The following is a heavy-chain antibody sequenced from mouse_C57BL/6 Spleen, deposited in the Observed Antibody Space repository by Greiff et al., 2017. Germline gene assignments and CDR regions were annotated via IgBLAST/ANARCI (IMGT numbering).Heavy chain of an antibody. D-gene: IGHD1-1*01. J-gene: IGHJ1*03. Sequence: EVQLQQSGGDLAKPGGSLKLSCAASGFTFSSYGMSWVRQTPDKRLEWVATISSGGSYTYYPDSVKGRFTISRDNAKNTLYLQMSSLKSEDTAMYYCARHHYYGSSYWYFDVWGTGTTVTVSS. CDR2: ISSGGSYT. V-gene: IGHV5-6*01. CDR3: ARHHYYGSSYWYFDV. CDR1: GFTFSSYG.